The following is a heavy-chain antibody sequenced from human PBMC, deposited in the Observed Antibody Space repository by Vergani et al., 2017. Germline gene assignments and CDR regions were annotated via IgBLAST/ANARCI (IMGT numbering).Heavy chain of an antibody. J-gene: IGHJ3*02. V-gene: IGHV3-7*01. CDR1: GFSFRGHG. CDR2: IMPDGSAT. D-gene: IGHD6-6*01. CDR3: AKSGFVGAFET. Sequence: VQLVESGGGVVQPGRSLTLSCVASGFSFRGHGMHWVRQAPGKGLEWVANIMPDGSATMYADSLRGRFSISRDNAKNSLHLHMSSLRVEDTAVYFCAKSGFVGAFETWGQGTMVTVSS.